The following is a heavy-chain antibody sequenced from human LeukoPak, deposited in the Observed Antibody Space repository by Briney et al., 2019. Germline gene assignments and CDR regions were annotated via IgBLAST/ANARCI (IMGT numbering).Heavy chain of an antibody. D-gene: IGHD5-24*01. Sequence: GGSLRLSCAASGFTFSSYWMSWVRQAPGKGLEWVSVIYSGGSTYYADSVKGRFTISRDNSKNTLYLQMNSLRAEDTSVYYCARAGWLQLALVYWGQGTLVTVSS. V-gene: IGHV3-66*01. J-gene: IGHJ4*02. CDR1: GFTFSSYW. CDR3: ARAGWLQLALVY. CDR2: IYSGGST.